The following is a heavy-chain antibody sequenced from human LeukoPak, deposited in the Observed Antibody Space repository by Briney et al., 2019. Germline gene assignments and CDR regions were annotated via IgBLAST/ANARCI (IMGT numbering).Heavy chain of an antibody. CDR3: ARYGSGSFPYYYGMDV. CDR1: GVSISSGGYY. V-gene: IGHV4-31*03. CDR2: IYYSGST. D-gene: IGHD3-10*01. J-gene: IGHJ6*04. Sequence: SETLSLTCTVSGVSISSGGYYWSWIRQHPGMGLEWIGYIYYSGSTYYNPSLKSRVTISVDTSKNQFSLKLSSVTAADTAVYYCARYGSGSFPYYYGMDVWGKGTTVTVSS.